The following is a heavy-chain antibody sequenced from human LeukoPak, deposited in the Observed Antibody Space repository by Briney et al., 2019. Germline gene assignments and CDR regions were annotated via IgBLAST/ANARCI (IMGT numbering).Heavy chain of an antibody. Sequence: SETLSLTCTVSGGSISSSSYYWGWIRQPPGKGLEWIGSIYYSGSTYYNPSLKSRVTISVDTSKNQFSLKLSSVTAADTAVYYCARQYSSSWYDYFDYWGQGTLVTVSS. V-gene: IGHV4-39*01. CDR3: ARQYSSSWYDYFDY. J-gene: IGHJ4*02. CDR1: GGSISSSSYY. D-gene: IGHD6-13*01. CDR2: IYYSGST.